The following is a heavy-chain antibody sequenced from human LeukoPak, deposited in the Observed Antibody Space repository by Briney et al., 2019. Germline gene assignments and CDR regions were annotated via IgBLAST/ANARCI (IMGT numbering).Heavy chain of an antibody. Sequence: SETLSPTCTVSGGSISYYYWTWIRQSPGEGLEWIGQIYYTGSTYYNPSLKRRVTISVDTSRNQFSLNLTSVTAADTAVYYCARGGTYNDILSFDPWGQGTLVTVSS. CDR2: IYYTGST. D-gene: IGHD3-9*01. V-gene: IGHV4-59*01. J-gene: IGHJ5*02. CDR3: ARGGTYNDILSFDP. CDR1: GGSISYYY.